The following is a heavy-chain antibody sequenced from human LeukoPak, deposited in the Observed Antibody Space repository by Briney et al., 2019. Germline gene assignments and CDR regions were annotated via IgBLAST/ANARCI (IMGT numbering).Heavy chain of an antibody. V-gene: IGHV3-48*03. CDR3: ASIKSAFDY. D-gene: IGHD1-14*01. J-gene: IGHJ4*02. CDR2: ISSSASII. Sequence: GGSLRLSCVASGFTFSSYEMNWVRQAPGKGLEWVSKISSSASIIYYADSVKGRFTISRDNAKNSLYLQMNSLRAEDTAVYYCASIKSAFDYWGQGTLVTVSS. CDR1: GFTFSSYE.